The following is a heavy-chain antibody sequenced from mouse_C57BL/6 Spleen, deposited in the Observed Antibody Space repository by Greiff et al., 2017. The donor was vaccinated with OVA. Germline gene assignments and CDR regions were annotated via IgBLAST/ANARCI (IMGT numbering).Heavy chain of an antibody. V-gene: IGHV1-81*01. CDR3: ARIATEYFDY. J-gene: IGHJ2*01. Sequence: QVHVKQSGAELARPGASVKLSCKASGYTFTSYGISWVKQRTGQGLEWIGEIYPGSGNTYYNEKFKGKATLTADKSSSTAYMELRSLTSEDSAVYFCARIATEYFDYWGQGTTLTVSS. CDR1: GYTFTSYG. D-gene: IGHD1-1*01. CDR2: IYPGSGNT.